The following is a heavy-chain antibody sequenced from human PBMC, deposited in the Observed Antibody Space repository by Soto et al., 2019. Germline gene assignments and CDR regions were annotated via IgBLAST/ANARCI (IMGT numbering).Heavy chain of an antibody. D-gene: IGHD7-27*01. J-gene: IGHJ5*01. V-gene: IGHV3-48*02. CDR2: IRSGGSAT. Sequence: EVQLVESGGGLVHPGGSLKLSCAASGFNFDTEPMNWVRQAPGKGLEWVSNIRSGGSATSYADSVKGRFTISRDNGKNSLYLQMNSLRDEDTAVYFCVRDVNWGVDSWGQGTLVTVSS. CDR1: GFNFDTEP. CDR3: VRDVNWGVDS.